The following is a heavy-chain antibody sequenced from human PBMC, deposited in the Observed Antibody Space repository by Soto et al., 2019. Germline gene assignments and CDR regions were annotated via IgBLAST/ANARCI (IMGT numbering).Heavy chain of an antibody. D-gene: IGHD2-15*01. Sequence: QVQLVESGGGVVQPGRSLRLSCAASGFTFSSYAMHWVRQAPGKGLEWVAVISYDGSNKYYADSVKGRFTISRDNSKNTLYLQMNSLRGEDTAVYYCARDGGDDCSGGSCHGTWGMDVWGQGTTVTVSS. J-gene: IGHJ6*02. CDR2: ISYDGSNK. CDR3: ARDGGDDCSGGSCHGTWGMDV. V-gene: IGHV3-30-3*01. CDR1: GFTFSSYA.